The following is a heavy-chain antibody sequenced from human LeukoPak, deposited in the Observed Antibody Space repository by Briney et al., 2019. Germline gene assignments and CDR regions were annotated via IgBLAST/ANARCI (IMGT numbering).Heavy chain of an antibody. CDR3: ARAPTWLRLKGYFDN. CDR2: INPNSGGT. CDR1: GYTFTGYY. D-gene: IGHD5-12*01. V-gene: IGHV1-2*02. J-gene: IGHJ4*02. Sequence: ASVKVSCKASGYTFTGYYMHWVRQAPGQGLEWMGWINPNSGGTNYAQKFQGRVTMTRDTSISTAYMELSWLRSDDTAVYYCARAPTWLRLKGYFDNWGQGTLVTVSS.